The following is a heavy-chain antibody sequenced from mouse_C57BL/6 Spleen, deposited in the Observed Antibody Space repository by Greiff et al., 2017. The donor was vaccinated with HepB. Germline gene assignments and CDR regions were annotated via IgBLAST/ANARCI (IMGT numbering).Heavy chain of an antibody. CDR3: VRHPVDY. Sequence: EVKVVESGGGLVQPKGSLKLSCAASGFSFNTYAMNWVRQAPGKGLEWVARIRSKSNNYATYYADSVKDRFTISRDDSESMLYLQMNNLKTEDTAMYYCVRHPVDYWGQGTLVTVSA. CDR1: GFSFNTYA. V-gene: IGHV10-1*01. CDR2: IRSKSNNYAT. J-gene: IGHJ3*01.